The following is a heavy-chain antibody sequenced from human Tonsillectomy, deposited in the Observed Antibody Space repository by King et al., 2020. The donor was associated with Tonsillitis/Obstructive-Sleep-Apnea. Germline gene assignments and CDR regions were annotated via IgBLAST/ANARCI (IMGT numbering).Heavy chain of an antibody. J-gene: IGHJ3*02. CDR3: ARRILGYCSTTSCPDAFDI. Sequence: EGQLVQSGAEVKKPGESLKIPCKGSGYSFSNYWIGWVRQMPGKGLDWMGIIYPGDSDTRYSPSFQGQVTISADKSISTAYLQWSSLKASDTAIYYCARRILGYCSTTSCPDAFDIWGQGTMVTVSS. CDR2: IYPGDSDT. CDR1: GYSFSNYW. V-gene: IGHV5-51*01. D-gene: IGHD2-2*01.